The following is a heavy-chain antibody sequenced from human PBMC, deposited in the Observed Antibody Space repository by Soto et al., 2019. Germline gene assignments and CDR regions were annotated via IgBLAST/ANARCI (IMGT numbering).Heavy chain of an antibody. CDR2: ISSGSTI. Sequence: GGSLRLSCAASGFTFSSYEMNWVRQAPGKGLEWVSYISSGSTIYYADSVKGRFTISRDNAKNSLFLQMNSLRAEDTAVYYCARVVRLDSWGQGTLVTVSS. CDR3: ARVVRLDS. J-gene: IGHJ4*02. D-gene: IGHD1-26*01. CDR1: GFTFSSYE. V-gene: IGHV3-48*03.